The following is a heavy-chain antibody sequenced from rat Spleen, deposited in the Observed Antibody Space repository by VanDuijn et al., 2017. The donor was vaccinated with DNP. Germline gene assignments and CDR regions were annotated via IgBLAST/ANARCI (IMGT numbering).Heavy chain of an antibody. V-gene: IGHV5-22*01. J-gene: IGHJ1*01. CDR3: ARGSGTYYWYFDF. Sequence: EVQLVESGGGLVQPGRSLKLSCAASGFTFSDYYMAWVRQAPTKGLEWVASISYEGSSTYYGDSVKGRFTISRDDAKSSPYLQMNSLKPEDTATYFCARGSGTYYWYFDFWGPGTMVTVSS. D-gene: IGHD5-1*01. CDR2: ISYEGSST. CDR1: GFTFSDYY.